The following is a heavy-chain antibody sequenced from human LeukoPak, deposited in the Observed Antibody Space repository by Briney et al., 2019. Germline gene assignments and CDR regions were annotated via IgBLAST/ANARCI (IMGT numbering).Heavy chain of an antibody. CDR3: ARDVEMATIGDFDY. V-gene: IGHV1-2*06. Sequence: ASVKVSCKASGYTFTGYYMHWVRQAPGQGLEWMGRINPNSGGTNYAQKFQGRVTMTRDTSISTAYVELSRLRSDDTAVYYCARDVEMATIGDFDYWGQGTPVTVSS. D-gene: IGHD5-24*01. CDR2: INPNSGGT. CDR1: GYTFTGYY. J-gene: IGHJ4*02.